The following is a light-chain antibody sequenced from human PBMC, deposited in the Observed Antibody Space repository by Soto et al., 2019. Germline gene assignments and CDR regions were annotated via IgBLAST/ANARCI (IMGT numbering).Light chain of an antibody. Sequence: EIPMTQSPSSLFAYVGDRVTMTWQATQDINIYLNWYQQKPGKAPKLLIYKASTLKSGVPSRFSGSGSGTEFTLTISSPQPDDFATYYCQHCNSYSEAFGQGTKVDIK. CDR2: KAS. CDR3: QHCNSYSEA. CDR1: QDINIY. J-gene: IGKJ1*01. V-gene: IGKV1-5*03.